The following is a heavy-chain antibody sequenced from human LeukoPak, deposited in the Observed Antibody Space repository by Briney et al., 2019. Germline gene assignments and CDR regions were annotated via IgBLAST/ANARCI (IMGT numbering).Heavy chain of an antibody. Sequence: GGSLRLSCAASGFIFDDYAMNWVRQAPGKGLEWVSYITSRGSTIYYADSVKGRFTMSRDNAKNSLSLQMNSLRAEDTAVYYCATSSAYYYFDFDYWGQGTLVTVSS. V-gene: IGHV3-48*03. CDR3: ATSSAYYYFDFDY. CDR2: ITSRGSTI. CDR1: GFIFDDYA. D-gene: IGHD3-22*01. J-gene: IGHJ4*02.